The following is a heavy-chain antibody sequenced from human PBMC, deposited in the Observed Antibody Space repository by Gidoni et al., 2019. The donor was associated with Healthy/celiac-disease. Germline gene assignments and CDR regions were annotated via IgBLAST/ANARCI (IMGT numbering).Heavy chain of an antibody. CDR3: ARGRYSGSYYYYYYMDV. CDR2: INHSGST. V-gene: IGHV4-34*01. Sequence: QVQLQQWVAGLLKPSETLSLTCAVYGGSFSGYYWSWIRQPPGKGLEWIGEINHSGSTNYNPSLKSRVTISVDTSKNQFSLKLSSVTAADTAVYYCARGRYSGSYYYYYYMDVWGKGTTVTVSS. J-gene: IGHJ6*03. D-gene: IGHD1-26*01. CDR1: GGSFSGYY.